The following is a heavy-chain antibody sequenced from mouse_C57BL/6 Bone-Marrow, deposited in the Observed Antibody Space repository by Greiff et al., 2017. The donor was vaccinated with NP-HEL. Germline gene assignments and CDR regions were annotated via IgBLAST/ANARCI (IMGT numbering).Heavy chain of an antibody. D-gene: IGHD1-1*02. J-gene: IGHJ3*01. CDR3: ARHMGAWFAY. CDR2: ISSGGSYT. CDR1: GFTFSSYG. Sequence: EVMLVESGGDLVKPGGSLKLSCAASGFTFSSYGMSWVRQTPDKRLEWVATISSGGSYTYYPDSVKGRFTISRDNAKHTLYLQMSSLKSEDTAMYYCARHMGAWFAYWGQGTLVTVSA. V-gene: IGHV5-6*01.